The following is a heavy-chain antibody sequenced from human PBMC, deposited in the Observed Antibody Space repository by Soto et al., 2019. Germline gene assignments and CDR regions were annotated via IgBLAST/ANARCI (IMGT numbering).Heavy chain of an antibody. V-gene: IGHV1-3*01. CDR3: ASSVENNWNYGRAYYYYYMDV. CDR2: INAGNGNT. D-gene: IGHD1-7*01. CDR1: GYTFTSYA. Sequence: ASVKVSCKASGYTFTSYAMHWVRQAPGQRLEWMGWINAGNGNTKYSQKFQGRVTITRDTSASTAYMELSSLRSEDTAVYYCASSVENNWNYGRAYYYYYMDVWGKGTTVTVSS. J-gene: IGHJ6*03.